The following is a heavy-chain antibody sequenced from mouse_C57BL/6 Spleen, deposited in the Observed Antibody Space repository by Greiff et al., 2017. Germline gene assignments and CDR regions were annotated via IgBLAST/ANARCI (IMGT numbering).Heavy chain of an antibody. V-gene: IGHV1-64*01. J-gene: IGHJ2*01. Sequence: VQLQQPGAELVKPGASVKLSCKASGYTFTSYWMHWVKQRPGQGLEWIGMIHPNSGSTNYNEKFKSKATLTVDKSSSTAYMQLSSLTSEDSAVYDCARSGTEGYFDYWGQGTTLTVSS. CDR2: IHPNSGST. CDR3: ARSGTEGYFDY. D-gene: IGHD3-1*01. CDR1: GYTFTSYW.